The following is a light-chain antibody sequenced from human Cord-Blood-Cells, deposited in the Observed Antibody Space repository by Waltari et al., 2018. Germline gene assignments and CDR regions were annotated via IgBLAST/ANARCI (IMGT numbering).Light chain of an antibody. CDR1: HSVSSY. J-gene: IGKJ5*01. CDR3: QQRSNLIT. CDR2: DAS. Sequence: TALPQSPPTLSSPTAERATLSCRASHSVSSYLAWYQQKPGQAHRLLIYDASNRATGIPARFSGSGSGTDFTLTISSLEPEDFAVYYCQQRSNLITFGQGTRLEIK. V-gene: IGKV3-11*01.